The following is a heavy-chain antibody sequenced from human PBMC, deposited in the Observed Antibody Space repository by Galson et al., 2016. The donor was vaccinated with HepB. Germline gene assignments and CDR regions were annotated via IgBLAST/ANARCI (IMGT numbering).Heavy chain of an antibody. Sequence: SLRLSCAASGFTFSSYAMHWVRQAPGKGLKWVAVISYEGSSTFYADSMKGRFTISRDNSENTVYLQMNSLRAEDTAVYYCARGQTACIVGASDDWGQGTRVTVAS. D-gene: IGHD1-26*01. J-gene: IGHJ4*02. CDR1: GFTFSSYA. CDR2: ISYEGSST. CDR3: ARGQTACIVGASDD. V-gene: IGHV3-30*03.